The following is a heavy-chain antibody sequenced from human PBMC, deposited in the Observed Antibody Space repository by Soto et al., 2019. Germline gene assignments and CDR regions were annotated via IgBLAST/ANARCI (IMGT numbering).Heavy chain of an antibody. Sequence: SETLSLTCTVSGGSISSYYWSWIRQPPGKGLEWIGYIHYRGSTEYNPSLQSRVTISVDTSKNQFSLRLRSVTAADTAVYYCARYYYDSSNDAFDIWGQGTMVTVSS. CDR1: GGSISSYY. CDR2: IHYRGST. J-gene: IGHJ3*02. D-gene: IGHD3-22*01. CDR3: ARYYYDSSNDAFDI. V-gene: IGHV4-59*01.